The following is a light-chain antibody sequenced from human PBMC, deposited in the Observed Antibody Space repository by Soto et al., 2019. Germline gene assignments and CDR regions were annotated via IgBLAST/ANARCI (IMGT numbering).Light chain of an antibody. V-gene: IGKV3-20*01. J-gene: IGKJ2*01. Sequence: EVVLTQSPGTLSLSPGERATLSCRASQSVSNNYFAWYQQKPGQAPRLLIFGSADRATAIPDRFSGSGSGTGFTLTISRLEPEDVSVYYCQQYGSSPPYTFGEGTKLEIK. CDR3: QQYGSSPPYT. CDR1: QSVSNNY. CDR2: GSA.